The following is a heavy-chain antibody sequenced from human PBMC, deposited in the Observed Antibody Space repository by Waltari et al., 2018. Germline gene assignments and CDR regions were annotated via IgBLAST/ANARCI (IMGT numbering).Heavy chain of an antibody. CDR3: ARGWSSSWYLNFDY. D-gene: IGHD6-13*01. V-gene: IGHV4-34*01. J-gene: IGHJ4*02. CDR1: GGSFSGYY. CDR2: INHSGST. Sequence: QVQLQQWGAGLLKPSETLSLTCAVYGGSFSGYYWSWIRQPPGKGLEWIGEINHSGSTNYNPSLKSRGTISVDTSKNQFSLKLSSVTAADTAVYYCARGWSSSWYLNFDYWGQGTLVTVSS.